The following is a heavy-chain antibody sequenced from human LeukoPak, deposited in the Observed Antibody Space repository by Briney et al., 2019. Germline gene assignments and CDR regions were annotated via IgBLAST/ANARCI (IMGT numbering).Heavy chain of an antibody. V-gene: IGHV3-23*01. Sequence: GGSLRLSCAASGFTFSSYAMSWVRQAPGKGLEWVSALSGSGGSTYYADSVKGRFTISRDNSKNTLYLQMNSLRAEDTAVYYCAKEGGRSSSFPIDYWGQGTLVTVSS. CDR3: AKEGGRSSSFPIDY. CDR1: GFTFSSYA. D-gene: IGHD6-6*01. CDR2: LSGSGGST. J-gene: IGHJ4*02.